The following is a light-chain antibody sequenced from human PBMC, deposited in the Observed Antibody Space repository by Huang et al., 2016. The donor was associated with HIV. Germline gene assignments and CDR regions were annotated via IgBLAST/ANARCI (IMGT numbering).Light chain of an antibody. CDR2: GAS. Sequence: DIQMTQSPSSLSASVGDRVTITCRATQSVTKYLNWYQQKPGKAPKLLIYGASSLQTGVPSRFSGSGSGTDFTLTISSPQPEDFATYYCQQSSSPPPTFGPGTKVDIK. J-gene: IGKJ3*01. CDR3: QQSSSPPPT. CDR1: QSVTKY. V-gene: IGKV1-39*01.